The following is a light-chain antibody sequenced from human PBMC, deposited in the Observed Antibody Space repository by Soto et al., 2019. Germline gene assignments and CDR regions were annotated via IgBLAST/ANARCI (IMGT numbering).Light chain of an antibody. J-gene: IGKJ4*01. CDR2: DAS. Sequence: EIVMTQSPATLSVSPGDRVTLSCRASQSVSSRLAWYQQKPGQAPRLLIYDASNRATGIPARFSGSGSGTDFTLTISSLDPEDFAVYYCHQRSKWPLTFGGGTKVDI. V-gene: IGKV3-11*01. CDR3: HQRSKWPLT. CDR1: QSVSSR.